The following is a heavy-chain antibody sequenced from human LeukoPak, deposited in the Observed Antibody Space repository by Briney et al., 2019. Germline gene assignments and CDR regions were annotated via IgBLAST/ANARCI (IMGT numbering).Heavy chain of an antibody. CDR3: VRDFYRLKALIWFGESSYYFDN. Sequence: HPGGSLRLSCAASGFTFSSYSMNWVRQAPGKGLEWVAVISFNGGNTYYMDSVKGRFTISRDNSKNTLYLQMNSLRTEDTGVYYCVRDFYRLKALIWFGESSYYFDNWGQGTLVTVSS. D-gene: IGHD3-10*01. CDR1: GFTFSSYS. V-gene: IGHV3-30*03. J-gene: IGHJ4*02. CDR2: ISFNGGNT.